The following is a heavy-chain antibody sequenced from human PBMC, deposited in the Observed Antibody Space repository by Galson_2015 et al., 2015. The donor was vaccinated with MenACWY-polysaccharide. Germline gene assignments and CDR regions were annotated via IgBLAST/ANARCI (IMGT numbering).Heavy chain of an antibody. Sequence: SLRLSCAASGFTFSTYWMHWVRQAPGKGLVWVSRINSDGSSTNYADSVQGRFTISRDNAKNTLYLQMSSLRVEDTAVYYCARLWGSAEKFDYWGQGALVTVSS. V-gene: IGHV3-74*01. CDR3: ARLWGSAEKFDY. D-gene: IGHD3-16*01. J-gene: IGHJ4*02. CDR1: GFTFSTYW. CDR2: INSDGSST.